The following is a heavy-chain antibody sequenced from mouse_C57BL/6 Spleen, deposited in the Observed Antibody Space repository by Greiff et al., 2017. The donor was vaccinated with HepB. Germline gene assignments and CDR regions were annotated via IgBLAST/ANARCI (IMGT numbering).Heavy chain of an antibody. V-gene: IGHV3-6*01. CDR2: ISYDGSN. CDR3: ARGSSYGWFAY. J-gene: IGHJ3*01. D-gene: IGHD1-1*01. CDR1: GYSITSGYY. Sequence: VQLKESGPGLVKPSQSLSLTCSVTGYSITSGYYWNWIRQFPGNKLEWMGYISYDGSNNYNPSLKNRISITRDTSKNQFFLKLNSVTTEDTATYYCARGSSYGWFAYWGQGTLVTVSA.